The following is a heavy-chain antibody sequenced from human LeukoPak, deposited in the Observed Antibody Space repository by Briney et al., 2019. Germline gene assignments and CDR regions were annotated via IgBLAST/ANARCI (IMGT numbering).Heavy chain of an antibody. CDR1: GGSFSGYY. J-gene: IGHJ5*02. D-gene: IGHD2-2*01. Sequence: SETLSLTCAVYGGSFSGYYWSWIRQPPGKGLEWIGEINHSGSTNYNPSLKRRVTISVDTSKNQFSLKLSSVTAADTAVYYCARGRRYCSSTSCYYYWFDPWGQGTLVTVSS. CDR2: INHSGST. V-gene: IGHV4-34*01. CDR3: ARGRRYCSSTSCYYYWFDP.